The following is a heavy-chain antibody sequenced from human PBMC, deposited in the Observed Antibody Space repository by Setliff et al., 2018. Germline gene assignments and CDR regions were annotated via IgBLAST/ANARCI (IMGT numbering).Heavy chain of an antibody. Sequence: SETLSLTCAVSDDSTRNNNYFWAWIRQPPGKGLEWIGFMYHNGDTHYSPSLKGRVSLSVDTSKRQVSLKLNTATAADTAVYYCARGTYANSWARFDFWGRGTLVTVSS. J-gene: IGHJ4*02. CDR3: ARGTYANSWARFDF. V-gene: IGHV4-30-4*08. CDR2: MYHNGDT. CDR1: DDSTRNNNYF. D-gene: IGHD2-15*01.